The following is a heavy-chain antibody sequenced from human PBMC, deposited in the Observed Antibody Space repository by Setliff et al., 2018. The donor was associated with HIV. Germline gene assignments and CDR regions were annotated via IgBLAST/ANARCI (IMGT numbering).Heavy chain of an antibody. V-gene: IGHV4-61*09. CDR3: ARAQIAAPRPYEY. CDR1: GGSISSGIYY. D-gene: IGHD6-6*01. CDR2: VYTTGGT. J-gene: IGHJ4*02. Sequence: SETLSLTCTVSGGSISSGIYYWIWIRQPAGKGLEWIGHVYTTGGTNYNPSLESRLTISIDTSKNQFSLRLTSVTAADTALYYCARAQIAAPRPYEYWGQGTLVTVSS.